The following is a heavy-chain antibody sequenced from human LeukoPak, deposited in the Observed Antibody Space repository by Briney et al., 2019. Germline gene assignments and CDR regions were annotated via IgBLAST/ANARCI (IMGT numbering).Heavy chain of an antibody. D-gene: IGHD6-13*01. CDR1: GFTFSSYD. CDR2: IGTAGDT. V-gene: IGHV3-13*01. Sequence: PGGSLRLSCAASGFTFSSYDMHWVRQATGKGLEWVSAIGTAGDTYYPGSVKGRFTISRENAKNSLYLQMNSLRAGDTAVYYCARDRSREDSSSWHGTIDAFDIWGQGTMVTVSS. CDR3: ARDRSREDSSSWHGTIDAFDI. J-gene: IGHJ3*02.